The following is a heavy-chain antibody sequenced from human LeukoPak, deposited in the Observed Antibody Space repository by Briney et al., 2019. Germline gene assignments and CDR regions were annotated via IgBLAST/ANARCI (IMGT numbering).Heavy chain of an antibody. J-gene: IGHJ4*02. V-gene: IGHV3-23*01. D-gene: IGHD1-26*01. CDR1: GFTFSSCA. CDR2: ISGSGATT. Sequence: SGGSLRLSCAASGFTFSSCAMTWVRQAPGKGPEWVSSISGSGATTYYADSVKGRFTISRDNSNNTVYLQMNSLRAEDTAVYYCAKDQSRVGASDPFDSWGQGMQVGVSS. CDR3: AKDQSRVGASDPFDS.